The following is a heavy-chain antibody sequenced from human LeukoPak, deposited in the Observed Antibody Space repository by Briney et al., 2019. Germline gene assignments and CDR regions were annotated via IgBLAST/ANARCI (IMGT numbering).Heavy chain of an antibody. Sequence: PGGSLRLSCAASGFTFSNDWMHWVRQAPGKGLVWVSRINTDGSTTTYADSVKGRFTIFRDNAKNTLYLQMNSLRVEDTALYYCARSRGGIYHYWGQGTLVTVSS. CDR2: INTDGSTT. D-gene: IGHD1-26*01. J-gene: IGHJ4*02. V-gene: IGHV3-74*01. CDR1: GFTFSNDW. CDR3: ARSRGGIYHY.